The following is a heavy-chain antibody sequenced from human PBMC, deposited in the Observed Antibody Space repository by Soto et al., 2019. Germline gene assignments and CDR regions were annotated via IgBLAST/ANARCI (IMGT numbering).Heavy chain of an antibody. V-gene: IGHV4-4*02. CDR2: IYHSGSS. CDR3: ARKFGPDNWNYYNWFDP. Sequence: QVQLQESGPGLVKPSGTLSLTCAVSSGSISSSNWWSWVRQPPGKGLEWVGEIYHSGSSNYNPYLKSRVTISVDKSKNQFSLKLSSVTAADTAVYYCARKFGPDNWNYYNWFDPWGQGTLVTVSS. CDR1: SGSISSSNW. J-gene: IGHJ5*02. D-gene: IGHD1-7*01.